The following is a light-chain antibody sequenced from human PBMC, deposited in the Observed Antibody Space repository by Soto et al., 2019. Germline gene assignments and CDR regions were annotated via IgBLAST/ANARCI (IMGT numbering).Light chain of an antibody. J-gene: IGLJ3*02. CDR1: SGHSTYA. CDR3: QTWGTGIQV. Sequence: QPVLTQSPSASASLGASVKLTCTLSSGHSTYAIAWHQQQPEKGPRYLMKLNSDGSHSKVDGIPDRFSGSSSGAVRYLTISSLQSEDEADYYCQTWGTGIQVFGGGTKLTVL. CDR2: LNSDGSH. V-gene: IGLV4-69*01.